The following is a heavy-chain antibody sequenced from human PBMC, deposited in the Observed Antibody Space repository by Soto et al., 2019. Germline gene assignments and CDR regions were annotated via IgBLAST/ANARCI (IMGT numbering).Heavy chain of an antibody. J-gene: IGHJ4*02. V-gene: IGHV4-59*01. CDR2: VCCTGST. CDR1: GGSISGSY. CDR3: ARSVAVPGAHIDY. Sequence: SATLSLTCRVSGGSISGSYWSWIRQSPGKGLKWLGYVCCTGSTNYSASLGVRVSISVYASNNEFSLRLSSVTAADTGVYFCARSVAVPGAHIDYWGQETQVPVSS. D-gene: IGHD3-3*01.